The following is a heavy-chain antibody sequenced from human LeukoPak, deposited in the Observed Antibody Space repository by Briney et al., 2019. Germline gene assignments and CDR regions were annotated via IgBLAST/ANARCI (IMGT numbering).Heavy chain of an antibody. V-gene: IGHV4-59*01. Sequence: SETLSLTCTVSGGSISSYYWSWIRQPPGKGLEWIGYIYYSGSTNYNPSLKSRVTISVDTSKNQFFLKLSSVTAAGTAVYYCARGLDYYDSSGYYHHYLDYWGQGTLVTVSS. J-gene: IGHJ4*02. CDR1: GGSISSYY. CDR3: ARGLDYYDSSGYYHHYLDY. CDR2: IYYSGST. D-gene: IGHD3-22*01.